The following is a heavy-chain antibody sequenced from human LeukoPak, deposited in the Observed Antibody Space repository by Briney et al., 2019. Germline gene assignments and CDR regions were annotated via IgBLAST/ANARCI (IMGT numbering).Heavy chain of an antibody. CDR3: ARGPGIAVAGSYWFDP. CDR2: IKHSGST. V-gene: IGHV4-34*01. Sequence: SETLSLTCAVYGGSFSGYYWSWIRQPPGKGLEWIGEIKHSGSTNYNPSLKSRVTISVGTSKNQFSLKLSSVTAADTAVYYCARGPGIAVAGSYWFDPWGQGTLVTVSS. J-gene: IGHJ5*02. D-gene: IGHD6-19*01. CDR1: GGSFSGYY.